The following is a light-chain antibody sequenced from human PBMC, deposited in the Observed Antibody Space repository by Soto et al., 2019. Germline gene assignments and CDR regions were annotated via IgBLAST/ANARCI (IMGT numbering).Light chain of an antibody. Sequence: EIPLTQSPSSLAASVGDRLTLTCRASRNVSIYLNWYQHKPGKGPTLLIHATSNLQIGVPSRFSVSGSGTEFTLTISCLEPEDFGTYYCQQSYKMPSFGQGTRLEIK. CDR3: QQSYKMPS. V-gene: IGKV1-39*01. J-gene: IGKJ5*01. CDR1: RNVSIY. CDR2: ATS.